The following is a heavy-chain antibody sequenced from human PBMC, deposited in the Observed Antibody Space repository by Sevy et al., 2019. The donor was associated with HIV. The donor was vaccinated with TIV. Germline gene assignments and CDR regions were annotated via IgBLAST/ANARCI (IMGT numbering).Heavy chain of an antibody. CDR3: ARAGPFVLRFLEWLQDYYGMDV. CDR1: GGTFSSYA. D-gene: IGHD3-3*01. V-gene: IGHV1-69*13. CDR2: IIPIFGTA. Sequence: ASVKVSCKASGGTFSSYAISWVRQAPGQGLEWMGGIIPIFGTANYAQKFQGRVTITADESTSTAYMELGSLGSEDTAVYYCARAGPFVLRFLEWLQDYYGMDVWGQGTTVTVSS. J-gene: IGHJ6*02.